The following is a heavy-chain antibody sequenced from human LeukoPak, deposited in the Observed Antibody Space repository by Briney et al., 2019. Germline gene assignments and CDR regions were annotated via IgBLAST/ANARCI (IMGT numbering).Heavy chain of an antibody. V-gene: IGHV3-74*01. CDR2: ISGDGRNI. D-gene: IGHD1-14*01. CDR3: ARALRRAIPLDY. J-gene: IGHJ4*02. CDR1: GFTFSNYW. Sequence: PGGSLRLSCVASGFTFSNYWMHWVRQDPRKGLVWVSRISGDGRNINYADSVRGRFTISRDNAKNSLYLQMNTLRAEDTAVYYCARALRRAIPLDYWCQGTLTIVSS.